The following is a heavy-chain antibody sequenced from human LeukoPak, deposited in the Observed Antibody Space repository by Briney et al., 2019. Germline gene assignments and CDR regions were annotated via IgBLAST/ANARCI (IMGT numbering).Heavy chain of an antibody. J-gene: IGHJ6*03. CDR3: AKTGYSSSWYWDYCYYMDV. CDR2: IWYDGSNK. V-gene: IGHV3-33*06. CDR1: GFTFSSYG. D-gene: IGHD6-13*01. Sequence: GGSLRLSCAVSGFTFSSYGMHWVRQAPGKGLEWVAVIWYDGSNKYYADSVKGRFTISRDNSKNTLYLQMNSLRAEDTAVYYCAKTGYSSSWYWDYCYYMDVWGKGTTVTVSS.